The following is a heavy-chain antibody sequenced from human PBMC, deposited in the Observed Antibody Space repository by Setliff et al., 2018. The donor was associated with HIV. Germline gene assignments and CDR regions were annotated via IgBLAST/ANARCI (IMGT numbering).Heavy chain of an antibody. CDR2: IYSSGST. V-gene: IGHV4-39*02. J-gene: IGHJ4*02. CDR1: GGSISNSNYF. CDR3: ARDPNTGWYYLDF. D-gene: IGHD6-19*01. Sequence: PSETLSLTCTVSGGSISNSNYFWGWIRQPPGKGLEWIGRIYSSGSTYYQPSLQGRVSMSIDSSKSHFSLSLRYVTAADTAVYYCARDPNTGWYYLDFWGPGALVTVSS.